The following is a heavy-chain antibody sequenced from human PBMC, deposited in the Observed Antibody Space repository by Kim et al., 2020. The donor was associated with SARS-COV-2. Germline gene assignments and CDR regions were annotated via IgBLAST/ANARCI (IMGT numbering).Heavy chain of an antibody. CDR2: INPRDSST. Sequence: GESLKISCKASGYDFTLHWIIWVRQMPGKGLEWMGRINPRDSSTTYSPSFQGHVTISADKSITTADLQWPSLKATDTGLYYCARLSWGGFIDYWGQGILVTVSS. V-gene: IGHV5-10-1*01. D-gene: IGHD2-21*01. CDR1: GYDFTLHW. CDR3: ARLSWGGFIDY. J-gene: IGHJ4*02.